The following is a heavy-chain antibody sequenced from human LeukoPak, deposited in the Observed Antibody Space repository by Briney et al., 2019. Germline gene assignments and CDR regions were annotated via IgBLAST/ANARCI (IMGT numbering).Heavy chain of an antibody. CDR1: GFTVSSNS. CDR3: ARDSPNEGILWWSIDY. Sequence: GGSLRLSCTVSGFTVSSNSMSWVRQAPGKGLEWVSFIYSDNTHYSDSVKGRFTISRDNAKNSLYLQMNSLRAEDTAVYYCARDSPNEGILWWSIDYWGQGTLVTVSS. J-gene: IGHJ4*02. CDR2: IYSDNT. V-gene: IGHV3-53*01. D-gene: IGHD2-21*01.